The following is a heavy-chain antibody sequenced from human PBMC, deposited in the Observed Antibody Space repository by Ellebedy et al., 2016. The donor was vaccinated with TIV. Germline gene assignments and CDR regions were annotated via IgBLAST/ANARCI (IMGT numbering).Heavy chain of an antibody. CDR3: ARAGIDIVVVPAAMDY. J-gene: IGHJ4*02. CDR1: GGSVSSGSYY. V-gene: IGHV4-61*01. D-gene: IGHD2-2*01. CDR2: IYYSGST. Sequence: SETLSLXXTVSGGSVSSGSYYWSWIRQPPGKGLEWIGYIYYSGSTNYNPSLKSRVTISVDTSKNQFSLKLSSVTAADTAVYYCARAGIDIVVVPAAMDYWGQGTLVTVSS.